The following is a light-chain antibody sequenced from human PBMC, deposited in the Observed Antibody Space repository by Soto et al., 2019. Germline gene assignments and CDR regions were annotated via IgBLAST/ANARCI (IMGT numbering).Light chain of an antibody. CDR1: TRDVAGYNY. CDR3: TSFSSSTSLYV. J-gene: IGLJ1*01. V-gene: IGLV2-14*01. CDR2: QVT. Sequence: QSALTQPASVSGSLGQSITISCTGTTRDVAGYNYISWYQQHPGKAPKLMIYQVTIRPSGISNRFSGSKSGNTASLTISGLQAEDEADYYCTSFSSSTSLYVFGTGTKVTVL.